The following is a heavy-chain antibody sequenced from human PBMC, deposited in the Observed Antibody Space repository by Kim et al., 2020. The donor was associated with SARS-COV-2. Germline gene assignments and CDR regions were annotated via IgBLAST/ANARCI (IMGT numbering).Heavy chain of an antibody. CDR1: GFTFDDYA. J-gene: IGHJ6*02. Sequence: GGSLRLSCAASGFTFDDYAMHWVRQAPGKGLEWVSGISWNSGSIGYADSVKGRFTISRDNAKNSLYLQMNSLRAEDTALYYCAKAPTVGYSGYDLTYYYGMDVWGQGTTVTVSS. D-gene: IGHD5-12*01. V-gene: IGHV3-9*01. CDR2: ISWNSGSI. CDR3: AKAPTVGYSGYDLTYYYGMDV.